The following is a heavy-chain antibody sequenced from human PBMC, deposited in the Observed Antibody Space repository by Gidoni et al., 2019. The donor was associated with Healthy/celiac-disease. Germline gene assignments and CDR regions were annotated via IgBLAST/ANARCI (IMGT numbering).Heavy chain of an antibody. CDR1: AVSISIYY. V-gene: IGHV4-4*07. D-gene: IGHD2-21*02. J-gene: IGHJ4*02. Sequence: QVHLQESGPRLVKPSVTLSLPFPVSAVSISIYYWSWIRRPPGKGLEWIGRIYTSGSTNYNPSLKSRVTMSVDTSKNQFSQKLSSVTAADTAVYYCARDKDEGVVTAPFLDYWGQGTLVTVSS. CDR2: IYTSGST. CDR3: ARDKDEGVVTAPFLDY.